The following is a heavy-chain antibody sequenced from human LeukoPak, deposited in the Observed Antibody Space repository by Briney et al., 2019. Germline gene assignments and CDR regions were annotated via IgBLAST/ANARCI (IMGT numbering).Heavy chain of an antibody. CDR1: GGSISSGGYY. CDR3: ARDPYYGSGSYPKKDAFDI. J-gene: IGHJ3*02. CDR2: IYYCGST. D-gene: IGHD3-10*01. Sequence: SQTLSLTCTVSGGSISSGGYYWSWIRQHPGKGLEWIGYIYYCGSTYYNPSLKSRVTISVDTSKNQFSLKLSSVTAADTAVYYCARDPYYGSGSYPKKDAFDIWGQGTMVTVSS. V-gene: IGHV4-31*03.